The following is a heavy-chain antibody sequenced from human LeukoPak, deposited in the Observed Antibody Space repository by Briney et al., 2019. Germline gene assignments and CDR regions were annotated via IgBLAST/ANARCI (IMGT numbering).Heavy chain of an antibody. CDR1: GYTFTSYG. D-gene: IGHD7-27*01. CDR2: ISAYNGNT. J-gene: IGHJ3*02. CDR3: ARRITGDLFGAFDI. Sequence: ASVKVSCKASGYTFTSYGISWVRQAPGQGLEWMGWISAYNGNTNYAQKLQGRVAMTTDTSTSTAYMELRSLRSDDTAVYYCARRITGDLFGAFDIWGQGTMVTVSS. V-gene: IGHV1-18*01.